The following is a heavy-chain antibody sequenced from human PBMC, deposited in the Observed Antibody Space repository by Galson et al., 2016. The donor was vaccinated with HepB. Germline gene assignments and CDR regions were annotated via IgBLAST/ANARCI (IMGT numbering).Heavy chain of an antibody. V-gene: IGHV1-18*01. CDR1: GYTFTSYG. D-gene: IGHD3-16*01. Sequence: SVKVSCKASGYTFTSYGISWVRQAPGQGLEWMGWISAYNGNTNYAQKLQGRVTMTTDTSTSTAYMELRSLRSDDTAVYYCAREDDYILGSYSTIDYWGQGTLVTVSS. CDR2: ISAYNGNT. CDR3: AREDDYILGSYSTIDY. J-gene: IGHJ4*02.